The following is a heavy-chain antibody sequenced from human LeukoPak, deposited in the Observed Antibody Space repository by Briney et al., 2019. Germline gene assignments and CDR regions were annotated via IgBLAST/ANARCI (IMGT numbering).Heavy chain of an antibody. V-gene: IGHV4-39*07. Sequence: SGTLSLTCLVSGASFSSDTRYWGWIRQPPGTGLGWIGSVYYTGSTFYNPSLRSRVFISLDTSKSQFSLKMTSVTAADTAHYYCARGDNYVDSWGRGTLVTVSS. D-gene: IGHD1-26*01. CDR2: VYYTGST. CDR1: GASFSSDTRY. CDR3: ARGDNYVDS. J-gene: IGHJ4*02.